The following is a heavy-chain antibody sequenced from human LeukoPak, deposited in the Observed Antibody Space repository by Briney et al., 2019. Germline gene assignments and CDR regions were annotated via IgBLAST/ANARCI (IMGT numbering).Heavy chain of an antibody. Sequence: GRSLRLSCAASGFTFSSYAMHWVRQAPGKGLEWVAVISYDGSNKYYADSVKGRFTISRDNSKNTLYLQTNSLRAEDTAVYYCATKGRFGYWGQGTLVTVSS. CDR3: ATKGRFGY. D-gene: IGHD3-10*01. CDR2: ISYDGSNK. V-gene: IGHV3-30-3*01. CDR1: GFTFSSYA. J-gene: IGHJ4*02.